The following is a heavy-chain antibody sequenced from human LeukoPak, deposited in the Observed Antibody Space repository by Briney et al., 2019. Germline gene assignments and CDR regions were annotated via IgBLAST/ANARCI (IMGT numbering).Heavy chain of an antibody. D-gene: IGHD3-16*01. CDR2: ISSGGRTI. CDR1: GFTFSDYY. CDR3: ARDARGGYDYVWGSVNWFDP. Sequence: GGSLRLSCAASGFTFSDYYMSWIRQAPGKGLEWVSYISSGGRTIYYADSMKGRFTMSRDNAKNSLYLQMNSLRAEDTAVYYCARDARGGYDYVWGSVNWFDPWGQGTLVTVSS. V-gene: IGHV3-11*04. J-gene: IGHJ5*02.